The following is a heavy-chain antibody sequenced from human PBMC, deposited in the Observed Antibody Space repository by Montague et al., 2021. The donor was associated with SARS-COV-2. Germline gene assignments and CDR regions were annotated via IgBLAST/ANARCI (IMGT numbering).Heavy chain of an antibody. CDR1: GVCITSSSYY. J-gene: IGHJ6*02. Sequence: SETLSLTCTVSGVCITSSSYYWGWIRQPPGKGLEWIGSIYYSGSTYYNPSLNSRVTISVDTSKNQFSLKLSSVTAADTAVYYCARQDDTLTGYYYYGMDVWGQGTTVTVSS. CDR2: IYYSGST. V-gene: IGHV4-39*01. D-gene: IGHD3-9*01. CDR3: ARQDDTLTGYYYYGMDV.